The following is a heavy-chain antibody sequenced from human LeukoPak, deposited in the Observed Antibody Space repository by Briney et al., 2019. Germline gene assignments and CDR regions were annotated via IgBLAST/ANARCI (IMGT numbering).Heavy chain of an antibody. Sequence: SQTLSLTCTVSGDSISSGDYYWSWIRQPPGKGLEWIGYIYYSGSTNYNPSLKSRVTISVDTSKNQFSLKLSSVTAADTAVYYCARDSSSWYTKGAFDIWGQGTMVTVSS. CDR1: GDSISSGDYY. J-gene: IGHJ3*02. CDR2: IYYSGST. D-gene: IGHD6-13*01. V-gene: IGHV4-61*08. CDR3: ARDSSSWYTKGAFDI.